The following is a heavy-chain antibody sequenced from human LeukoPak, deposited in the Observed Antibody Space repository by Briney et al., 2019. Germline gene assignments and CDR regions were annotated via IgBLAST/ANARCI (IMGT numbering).Heavy chain of an antibody. V-gene: IGHV3-73*01. J-gene: IGHJ6*02. CDR3: TTGGLAYCGGDCYSSDYYYYYGMDV. D-gene: IGHD2-21*02. CDR2: IRSKANSYAT. Sequence: GGSLRLSCAASGFTFSGPAMHWVRQASGKGLEWVGRIRSKANSYATAYAASVEGRFTISRDDSKNTAYLQMNSLKTEDTTVYYCTTGGLAYCGGDCYSSDYYYYYGMDVWGQGTTVTVSS. CDR1: GFTFSGPA.